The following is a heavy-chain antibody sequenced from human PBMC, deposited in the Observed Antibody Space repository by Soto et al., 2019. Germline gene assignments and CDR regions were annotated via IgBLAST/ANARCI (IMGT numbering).Heavy chain of an antibody. CDR3: AKDLQYYDLWSGSGRYSSFATDG. CDR1: GFTFGSYG. CDR2: ISYDGSNK. J-gene: IGHJ6*02. V-gene: IGHV3-30*18. D-gene: IGHD3-3*01. Sequence: PGGSPRLSCAASGFTFGSYGMHWVGQGPGKGLEWVAVISYDGSNKYYADSVKGRFTISRDNSKNTLYLQMNSLRAEDTAVYYCAKDLQYYDLWSGSGRYSSFATDGWGQAPTLT.